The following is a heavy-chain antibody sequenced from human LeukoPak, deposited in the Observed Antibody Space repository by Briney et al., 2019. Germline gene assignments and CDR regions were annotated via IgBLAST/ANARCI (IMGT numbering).Heavy chain of an antibody. CDR1: GYTFTSYY. Sequence: GASVKVSCKASGYTFTSYYMHWVRQAPGQGLEWMGIINPSGGSTSYAQKFQGRVTMTRDMSTSTVYMELSSLRSEDTAVYYCARNRWLELKLHDAFDIWGQGTMDTVSS. D-gene: IGHD6-19*01. V-gene: IGHV1-46*01. CDR3: ARNRWLELKLHDAFDI. CDR2: INPSGGST. J-gene: IGHJ3*02.